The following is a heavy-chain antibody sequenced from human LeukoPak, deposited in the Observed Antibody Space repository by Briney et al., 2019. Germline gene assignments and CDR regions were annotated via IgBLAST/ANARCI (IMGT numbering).Heavy chain of an antibody. D-gene: IGHD3-22*01. V-gene: IGHV1-46*01. CDR3: ARAYYYDLLNWFDP. CDR2: INPSGGST. J-gene: IGHJ5*02. Sequence: ASVKVSCTASGYTFTSYYMHWVRQAPGQGLEWMGIINPSGGSTSYAQKFQGRVTMTRDTSISTAYMELSRLRSDDTAVYYCARAYYYDLLNWFDPWGQGTLVTVSS. CDR1: GYTFTSYY.